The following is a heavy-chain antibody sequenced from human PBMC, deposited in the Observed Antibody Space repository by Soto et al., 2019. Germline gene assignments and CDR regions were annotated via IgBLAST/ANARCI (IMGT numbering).Heavy chain of an antibody. CDR1: GFTFSKHA. CDR3: VRHRMSAGFGEYYGLDV. D-gene: IGHD3-10*01. CDR2: ITGSGNFR. Sequence: XVSLRLSCVVSGFTFSKHAMSGVRQAPGKGLEWISGITGSGNFRYYADSVKGRFTISRDNSKNTLNLQMDGLRGEDTAVYFCVRHRMSAGFGEYYGLDVWGQGATVTVSS. J-gene: IGHJ6*02. V-gene: IGHV3-23*01.